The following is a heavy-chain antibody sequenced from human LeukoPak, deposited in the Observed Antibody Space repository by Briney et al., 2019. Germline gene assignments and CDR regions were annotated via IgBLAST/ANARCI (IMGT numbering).Heavy chain of an antibody. CDR1: GVSISSYY. CDR2: IYYSGST. J-gene: IGHJ4*02. CDR3: ARGVEYSSSSGLGY. D-gene: IGHD6-6*01. Sequence: PSETLSLTCTVSGVSISSYYWSWIRQPPGKGLEWIGYIYYSGSTNYNPSLKSRVTISVDTSKNQFSLKLSSVTAGDTAVYYCARGVEYSSSSGLGYWGQGTLVTVSS. V-gene: IGHV4-59*01.